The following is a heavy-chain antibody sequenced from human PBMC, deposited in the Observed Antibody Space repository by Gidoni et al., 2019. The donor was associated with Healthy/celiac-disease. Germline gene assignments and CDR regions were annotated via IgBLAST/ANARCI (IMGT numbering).Heavy chain of an antibody. CDR2: IYYSGST. CDR1: GGSISSSSYY. CDR3: ARSGSGWYPSNWFDP. Sequence: QLQLQESGPGLVKPSETLSLTCTVSGGSISSSSYYWGWIRQPPGKGLEWIGSIYYSGSTYYNPSLKSRVTISVDTSKNQFSLKLSSVTAADTAVYYCARSGSGWYPSNWFDPWGQGTLVTVSS. V-gene: IGHV4-39*07. J-gene: IGHJ5*02. D-gene: IGHD6-19*01.